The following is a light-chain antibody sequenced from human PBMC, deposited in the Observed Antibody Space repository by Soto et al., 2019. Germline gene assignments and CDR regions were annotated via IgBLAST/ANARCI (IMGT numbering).Light chain of an antibody. J-gene: IGKJ1*01. Sequence: EIVLTQSPGTLSLSPGERATLSCRASQSVSSNYLAWYQQKPGQAPRLLIYAASSRATGIPDRFSGSGSGTDFTLTISRLQPEDFAVYYCQQCGTSPRTFGQGTKVEI. CDR1: QSVSSNY. V-gene: IGKV3-20*01. CDR2: AAS. CDR3: QQCGTSPRT.